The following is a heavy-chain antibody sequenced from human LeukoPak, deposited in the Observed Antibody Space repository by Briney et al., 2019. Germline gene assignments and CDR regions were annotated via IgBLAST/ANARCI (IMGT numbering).Heavy chain of an antibody. V-gene: IGHV4-59*01. CDR2: IYYSGST. D-gene: IGHD3-10*01. CDR1: GGSISNYY. Sequence: SETLSLTCTVSGGSISNYYWSWIRQPPGKGLEWIGYIYYSGSTNYNPALRSRVTISVDRSKNQFSLKLSSVTAADTAVYYCARSHGSGSFYDYWGQGTLVTVSS. CDR3: ARSHGSGSFYDY. J-gene: IGHJ4*02.